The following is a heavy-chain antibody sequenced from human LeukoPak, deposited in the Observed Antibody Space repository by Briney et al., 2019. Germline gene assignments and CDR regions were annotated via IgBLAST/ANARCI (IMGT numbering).Heavy chain of an antibody. CDR1: GFTFSSYW. D-gene: IGHD4-11*01. J-gene: IGHJ3*02. V-gene: IGHV3-7*01. Sequence: GGSLRLSCAASGFTFSSYWMSWVRQAPGKGLEWVANIKQDGSEKYYVDSVKGRFTISRDNAKNSLYLQMNSLRAEDTAVYYCARDSPYSDYLIGGAFNIWGQGTMVTVSS. CDR3: ARDSPYSDYLIGGAFNI. CDR2: IKQDGSEK.